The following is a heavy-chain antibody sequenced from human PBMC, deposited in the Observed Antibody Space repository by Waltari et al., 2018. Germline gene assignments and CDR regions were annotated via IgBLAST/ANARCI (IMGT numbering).Heavy chain of an antibody. Sequence: QVQLQEAGPGLVKPSQTLSLTCNVSGGSISSESSYWSWIRQPAGKGLEWIGRIYSSGAHLYHPSLKSRVTISLGTSSNQFSLELTSGTGADKAGYFLSTVRYFGNYFEYFHPWGQGTLVTVSS. J-gene: IGHJ1*01. CDR2: IYSSGAH. CDR3: STVRYFGNYFEYFHP. CDR1: GGSISSESSY. D-gene: IGHD3-9*01. V-gene: IGHV4-61*02.